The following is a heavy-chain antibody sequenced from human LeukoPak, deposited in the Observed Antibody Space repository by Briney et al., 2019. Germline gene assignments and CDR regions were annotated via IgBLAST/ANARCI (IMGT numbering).Heavy chain of an antibody. J-gene: IGHJ6*02. CDR3: AKVRYFDWLLDYYYYYGMDV. Sequence: GGSLRLSCAASGFTFSSYAMSWVRQAPGKGLEWVSAISGSGGSTYYADSVKGRFTISRDNSKNTLYLQMNSLRGEDTAVYYCAKVRYFDWLLDYYYYYGMDVWGQGTTVTVSS. V-gene: IGHV3-23*01. CDR2: ISGSGGST. CDR1: GFTFSSYA. D-gene: IGHD3-9*01.